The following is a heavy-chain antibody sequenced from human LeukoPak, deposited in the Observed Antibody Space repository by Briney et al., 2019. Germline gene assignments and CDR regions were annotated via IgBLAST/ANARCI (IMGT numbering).Heavy chain of an antibody. V-gene: IGHV4-59*12. J-gene: IGHJ4*02. D-gene: IGHD3-10*01. CDR1: GGSISSYY. CDR3: ARAHYGVPPRYFDY. Sequence: SETLSLTCTVSGGSISSYYWSWIRQPPGKGLEWIGYIYYSGSTYYNPSLKSRVIISVDTSKNQFSLKLSSVTAADTAVYYCARAHYGVPPRYFDYWGQGTPVTVSS. CDR2: IYYSGST.